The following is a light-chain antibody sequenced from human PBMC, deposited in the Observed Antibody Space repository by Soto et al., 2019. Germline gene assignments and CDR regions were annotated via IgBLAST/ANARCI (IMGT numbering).Light chain of an antibody. V-gene: IGKV1-39*01. J-gene: IGKJ1*01. Sequence: DIQMTQSPSSLSTSIGDRVTITCRASENINSYLNWYQQKPGKAPNLLIYAASNLQSGVPSRFSGSGSGTDFTLTISTLQPEDIATYYCQQSYNAPLTFGQGTKVEIK. CDR1: ENINSY. CDR2: AAS. CDR3: QQSYNAPLT.